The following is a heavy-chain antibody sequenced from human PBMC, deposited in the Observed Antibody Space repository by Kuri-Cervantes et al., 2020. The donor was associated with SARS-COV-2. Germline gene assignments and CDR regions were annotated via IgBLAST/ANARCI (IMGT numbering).Heavy chain of an antibody. CDR3: ARTSWIAVGGGFDY. J-gene: IGHJ4*02. Sequence: SGPTLVKPTQTLTLTCTFSGFSLSSNGMRVSWIRQSPGKALEWLARFDWDGDKFYRPSLKTRLTISKDTSKNQVVLRMTNMDPGDTATYYCARTSWIAVGGGFDYWGRGILVTVSS. V-gene: IGHV2-70*04. CDR2: FDWDGDK. D-gene: IGHD6-19*01. CDR1: GFSLSSNGMR.